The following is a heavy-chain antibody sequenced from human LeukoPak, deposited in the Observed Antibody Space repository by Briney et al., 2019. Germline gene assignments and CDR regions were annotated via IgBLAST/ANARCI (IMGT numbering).Heavy chain of an antibody. J-gene: IGHJ4*02. Sequence: GGSLRLSCAASGFTFSSYAMSWARQAPGKGLEWVSTISGSGDSTYYADSVKGRFTISRDNSKNTLYVQIKSLRADDTAVYYRAKGPRGDCSGGSCPGDSWGQGTLVTVSS. CDR1: GFTFSSYA. D-gene: IGHD2-15*01. CDR2: ISGSGDST. CDR3: AKGPRGDCSGGSCPGDS. V-gene: IGHV3-23*01.